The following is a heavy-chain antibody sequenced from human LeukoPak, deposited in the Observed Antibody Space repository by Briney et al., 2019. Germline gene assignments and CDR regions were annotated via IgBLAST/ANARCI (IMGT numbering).Heavy chain of an antibody. CDR1: GGLFSGYY. V-gene: IGHV4-34*01. D-gene: IGHD1-14*01. J-gene: IGHJ4*02. CDR3: AREPHRVLVPGPPDF. CDR2: INHTGDT. Sequence: SETLSLTCSVSGGLFSGYYWSWIRQSPGKGLEWIGEINHTGDTNYNPSLQSRVSTSIDTSKRQFSLRLISVTAADTAVYYCAREPHRVLVPGPPDFWGQGILVPVSS.